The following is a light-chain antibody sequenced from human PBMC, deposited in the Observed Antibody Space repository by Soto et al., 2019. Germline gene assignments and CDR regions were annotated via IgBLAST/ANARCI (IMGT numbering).Light chain of an antibody. J-gene: IGKJ1*01. V-gene: IGKV2-28*01. CDR2: LGS. CDR1: QSLLNSNGYNY. Sequence: DILVTQSRLSLPFSRGEPSSISCRSSQSLLNSNGYNYLDWYLQKPGQSPQLLIYLGSNRASGVPDRFSGSGSGTDFTLKISRVEAEDVGLYYCMQALQAPLTFGQGTKVDI. CDR3: MQALQAPLT.